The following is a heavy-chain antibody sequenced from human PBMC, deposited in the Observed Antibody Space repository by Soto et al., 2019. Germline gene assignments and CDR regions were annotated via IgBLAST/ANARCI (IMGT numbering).Heavy chain of an antibody. D-gene: IGHD3-22*01. CDR2: IYYSGST. Sequence: PSETLSLTCTVSGGSISSNSHYWGWIRQPPGKGLEWIGSIYYSGSTYYNPSLKSRVTISVDTSKNQFSLKLSSVTAADTAVLYCASHSYYYENSGYYWKWGKGTMVT. CDR1: GGSISSNSHY. CDR3: ASHSYYYENSGYYWK. V-gene: IGHV4-39*01. J-gene: IGHJ3*01.